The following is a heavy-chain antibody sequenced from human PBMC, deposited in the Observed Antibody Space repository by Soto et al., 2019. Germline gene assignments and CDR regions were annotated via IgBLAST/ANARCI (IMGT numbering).Heavy chain of an antibody. V-gene: IGHV4-59*01. CDR3: SRSADFWSGYLFDP. CDR1: VGSISSYY. CDR2: IYYSGST. Sequence: KPSETLSLTCTFSVGSISSYYWSCIRQPPGKGLEWIGYIYYSGSTNYNPSLKSRVTISVDTSKNQFSLKLSSVTAADAAVYYCSRSADFWSGYLFDPWGQGTVVTVS. J-gene: IGHJ5*02. D-gene: IGHD3-3*01.